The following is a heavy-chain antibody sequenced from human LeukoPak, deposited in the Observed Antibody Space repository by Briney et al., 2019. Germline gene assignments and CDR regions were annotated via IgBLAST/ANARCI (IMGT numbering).Heavy chain of an antibody. D-gene: IGHD3-9*01. CDR1: GFTFSSYA. CDR3: ARDSILGILTGYWISSGMDV. Sequence: PGGSLRLSCAASGFTFSSYAMHWVRQAPGKGLEWVAVISYDGSNKYYADSVKGRFTISRDNSKNTLYLQMNSLRAEDTAVYYCARDSILGILTGYWISSGMDVWGQGTTVTVSS. V-gene: IGHV3-30-3*01. J-gene: IGHJ6*02. CDR2: ISYDGSNK.